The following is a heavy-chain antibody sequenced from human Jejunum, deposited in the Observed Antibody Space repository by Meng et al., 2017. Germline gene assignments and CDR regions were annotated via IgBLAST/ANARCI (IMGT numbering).Heavy chain of an antibody. CDR2: IDYTEYT. Sequence: QLQVQESGPGPVKPSETLSLTCTVSGGSISSSSFYWVWIRQLPGMGLEWIGSIDYTEYTHFNASLKSRVTMSIDTSRKQISLMLSSVTAADTAVYYCARGPYTHGHFWYFDLWGRGTLVTVSS. CDR1: GGSISSSSFY. D-gene: IGHD5-18*01. V-gene: IGHV4-39*01. J-gene: IGHJ2*01. CDR3: ARGPYTHGHFWYFDL.